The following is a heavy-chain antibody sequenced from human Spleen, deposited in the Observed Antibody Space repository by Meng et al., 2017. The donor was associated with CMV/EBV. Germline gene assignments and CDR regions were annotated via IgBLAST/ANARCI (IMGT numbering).Heavy chain of an antibody. D-gene: IGHD6-19*01. CDR3: AKGSKWVEFDY. CDR2: IYTGRGGS. Sequence: LSCETFGFIFRDLSMTWVRQAPGRGLEWVSGIYTGRGGSFYADSVRGRFTVSRDDSRNTLYLYMDSLRAEDTATYFCAKGSKWVEFDYWGQGALVTVSS. J-gene: IGHJ4*02. CDR1: GFIFRDLS. V-gene: IGHV3-23*03.